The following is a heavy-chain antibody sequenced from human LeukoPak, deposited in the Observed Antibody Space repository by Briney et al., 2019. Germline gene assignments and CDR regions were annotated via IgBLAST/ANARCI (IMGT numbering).Heavy chain of an antibody. V-gene: IGHV3-48*03. CDR2: ISSSGSTI. CDR3: ARGVVPAANVDFGFDY. D-gene: IGHD2-2*01. Sequence: GGSLRLSCAASGFTFSSYEMNWVRQAPGKGLEWVSYISSSGSTIYYADSVKGRFTISRDNAKNSLCLQMNSLRAEDTAVYYCARGVVPAANVDFGFDYWGQGTLVTVSS. CDR1: GFTFSSYE. J-gene: IGHJ4*02.